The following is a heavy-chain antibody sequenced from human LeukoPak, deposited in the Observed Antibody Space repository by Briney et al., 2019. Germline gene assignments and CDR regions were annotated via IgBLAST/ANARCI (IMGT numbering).Heavy chain of an antibody. D-gene: IGHD3-3*01. V-gene: IGHV3-21*01. CDR2: ISSSSSYI. Sequence: GGSLRLSCAASGFTFSSYSMNWVRQAPGKGLEWVPSISSSSSYIYYADSVKGRFTISRDNAKNSLYVQMNSLRAEDTAVYYCAGPIFGVVIPDYWGQGTLVTVSS. CDR3: AGPIFGVVIPDY. J-gene: IGHJ4*02. CDR1: GFTFSSYS.